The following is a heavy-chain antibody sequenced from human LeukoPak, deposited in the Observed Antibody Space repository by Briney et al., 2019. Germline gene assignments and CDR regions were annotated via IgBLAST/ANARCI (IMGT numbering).Heavy chain of an antibody. J-gene: IGHJ4*02. D-gene: IGHD4-17*01. CDR2: INHSGST. Sequence: SETLSLTCTVSGGSISSYYWSWIRQPPGKGLEWIGEINHSGSTNYNPSLKSRVTISVDTSKNQFSLKLSSVTAADTAVYYCAGYGDYVAGPYWGQGTPVTVSS. CDR3: AGYGDYVAGPY. CDR1: GGSISSYY. V-gene: IGHV4-34*01.